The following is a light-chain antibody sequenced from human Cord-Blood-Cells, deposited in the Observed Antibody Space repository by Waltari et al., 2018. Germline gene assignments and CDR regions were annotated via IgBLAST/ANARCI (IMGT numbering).Light chain of an antibody. CDR3: QAWDSSNVV. Sequence: SYELTQPPSVSVSPGQTASITCPGDKLGDKYACWYQQKQGQSPVLVIYQDSKRPSGIPERFSGSNSGNTATLTISGTQAMDEADYYCQAWDSSNVVFGGGTKLTVL. J-gene: IGLJ2*01. CDR1: KLGDKY. V-gene: IGLV3-1*01. CDR2: QDS.